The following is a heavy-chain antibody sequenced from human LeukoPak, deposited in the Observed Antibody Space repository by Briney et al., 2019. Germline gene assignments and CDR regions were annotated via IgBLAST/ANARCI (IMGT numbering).Heavy chain of an antibody. D-gene: IGHD3-22*01. CDR1: GFTVDSNY. CDR3: ARGDDSGYYDYFDY. V-gene: IGHV3-53*01. Sequence: GGSLRLSCAASGFTVDSNYLSWVRQAPGKGLEWVSTIYTGGNTYYAASVKGRFTISRDFSENTVFLHMNSLRAEDTAMYYCARGDDSGYYDYFDYWGQGALVTVSS. CDR2: IYTGGNT. J-gene: IGHJ4*02.